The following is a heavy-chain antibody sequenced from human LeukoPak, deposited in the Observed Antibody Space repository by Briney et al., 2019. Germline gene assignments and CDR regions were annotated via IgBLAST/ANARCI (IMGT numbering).Heavy chain of an antibody. CDR2: INPTSGGT. CDR3: ARSSTTYYYFDF. D-gene: IGHD2-2*01. V-gene: IGHV1-2*06. CDR1: GYTFTDYY. J-gene: IGHJ4*02. Sequence: ASVMVSCKASGYTFTDYYIHWVRQAPGQGLEWMGRINPTSGGTTSAQKFRGRVTMTRETSINTAYMELSRLRSDDTAVFYCARSSTTYYYFDFWGQGALVTVSS.